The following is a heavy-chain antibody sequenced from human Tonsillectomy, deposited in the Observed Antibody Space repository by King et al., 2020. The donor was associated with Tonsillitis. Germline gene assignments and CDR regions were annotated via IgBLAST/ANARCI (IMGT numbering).Heavy chain of an antibody. V-gene: IGHV3-23*04. CDR2: ISSSGGST. Sequence: VQLVESGGGLVQPGGSLRLSCAASGFTFSSYAMSWVRQVPGKGLEWVSAISSSGGSTYYADSVKGRFTISGDNSKNTLYLQMNSLRAEDTAVYYCAKVSWIQLWLSYFDYWGQGTLVPVSS. CDR1: GFTFSSYA. CDR3: AKVSWIQLWLSYFDY. D-gene: IGHD5-18*01. J-gene: IGHJ4*02.